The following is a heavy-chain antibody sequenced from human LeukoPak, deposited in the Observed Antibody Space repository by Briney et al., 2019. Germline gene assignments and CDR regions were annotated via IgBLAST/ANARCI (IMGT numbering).Heavy chain of an antibody. CDR1: GFTFSNHW. CDR3: ARDKDYFDSGGAFDI. CDR2: IYSGGST. D-gene: IGHD3-22*01. J-gene: IGHJ3*02. V-gene: IGHV3-53*01. Sequence: GGSLRLSCAASGFTFSNHWMTWVRQAPGKGLEWVSVIYSGGSTYYADSVKGRFTISRDNSKNTLYLQMNSLRAEDTAVYYCARDKDYFDSGGAFDIWGQGTMVTVSS.